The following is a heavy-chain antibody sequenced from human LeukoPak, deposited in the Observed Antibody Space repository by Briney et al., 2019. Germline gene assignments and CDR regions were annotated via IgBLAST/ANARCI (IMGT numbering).Heavy chain of an antibody. CDR1: GGSFSGYY. CDR3: ARGPLYYYDSSGYFDY. V-gene: IGHV4-34*01. CDR2: INHSGST. J-gene: IGHJ4*02. Sequence: PSETLSLTCAVYGGSFSGYYWSWIRQPPGKGLEWIGEINHSGSTNYNPSLKSRVTISVDTSKNQFSLKLSSVTAADTAVYYCARGPLYYYDSSGYFDYWGQGTLVTVSS. D-gene: IGHD3-22*01.